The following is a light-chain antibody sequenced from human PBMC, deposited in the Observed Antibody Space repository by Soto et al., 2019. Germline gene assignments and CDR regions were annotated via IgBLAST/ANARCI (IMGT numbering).Light chain of an antibody. J-gene: IGKJ4*01. CDR1: QSVSSN. Sequence: EIVMTQSPATLSESPGERATLSCRASQSVSSNLAWYQQKRGQAPRLLIYGTSIRATGIPARFSGSGSGTEFTLTISSLQSEDFAVYYCQQYNKWPLTFGGGTKVEIK. CDR2: GTS. CDR3: QQYNKWPLT. V-gene: IGKV3-15*01.